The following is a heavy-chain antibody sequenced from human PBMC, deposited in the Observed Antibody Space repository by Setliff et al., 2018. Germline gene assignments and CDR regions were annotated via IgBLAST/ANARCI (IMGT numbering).Heavy chain of an antibody. CDR2: ISTDGSSI. Sequence: GGSLRLSCAASGFTFSSYWMHWVRQAPGKGLVWVARISTDGSSITYADSVKGRFTISRDNARNTLYLQMNSLTAEDTAVYYCARVGSKPQLGWFDPWGQGTLVTVSS. CDR3: ARVGSKPQLGWFDP. J-gene: IGHJ5*02. CDR1: GFTFSSYW. D-gene: IGHD1-26*01. V-gene: IGHV3-74*03.